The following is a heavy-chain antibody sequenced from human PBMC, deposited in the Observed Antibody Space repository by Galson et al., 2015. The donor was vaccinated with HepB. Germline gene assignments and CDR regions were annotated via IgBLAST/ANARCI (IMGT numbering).Heavy chain of an antibody. V-gene: IGHV3-21*01. CDR3: ARGALLDLLPRY. J-gene: IGHJ4*02. Sequence: SLRLSCAASGFTFSSYSMNWVRQAPGKGLEWVSSISSSSSYIYYADSVKGRFTISRDNAKNSLYLQMNSLRAEDTAVYYCARGALLDLLPRYWGQGTLVTVSS. CDR2: ISSSSSYI. CDR1: GFTFSSYS. D-gene: IGHD3-10*01.